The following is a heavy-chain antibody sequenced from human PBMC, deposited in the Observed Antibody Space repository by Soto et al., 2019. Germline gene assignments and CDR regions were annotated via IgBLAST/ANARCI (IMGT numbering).Heavy chain of an antibody. D-gene: IGHD1-26*01. CDR1: GGSISSYY. CDR3: ASFGATTQNWFDP. J-gene: IGHJ5*02. Sequence: SETMSLTCTVSGGSISSYYWSWIRQPPGKGLEWIGYIYYSGSTNCNPSLKSRVTISVDTSKNQFSLKLSSVTAADTAVYYCASFGATTQNWFDPWGQGTLVTVSS. CDR2: IYYSGST. V-gene: IGHV4-59*08.